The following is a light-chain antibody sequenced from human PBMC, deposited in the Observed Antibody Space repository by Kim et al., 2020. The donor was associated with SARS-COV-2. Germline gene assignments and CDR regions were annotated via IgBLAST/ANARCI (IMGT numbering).Light chain of an antibody. CDR1: QDIDNS. CDR2: AAS. V-gene: IGKV1-27*01. CDR3: QKYNSAPWT. J-gene: IGKJ1*01. Sequence: ASIGDRVTSTCRASQDIDNSLAWYQQKPGKVTQVLIYAASTLQSGVPSRFSGSGSGTEFTLTIDSLQTEDVATYYCQKYNSAPWTFGPGTKVEIK.